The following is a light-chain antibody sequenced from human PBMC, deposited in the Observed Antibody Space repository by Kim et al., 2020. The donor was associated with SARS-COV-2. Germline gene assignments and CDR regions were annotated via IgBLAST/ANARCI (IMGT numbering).Light chain of an antibody. Sequence: ASLGDRVTITCRASQSISTYLAWYQHQPGKAPRVLIYKASTLESGVPSRFSGSGSGTEFTLTISSLQPDDFATYFCQQYSAFPGTFGQGTKVDIK. V-gene: IGKV1-5*03. CDR3: QQYSAFPGT. CDR2: KAS. CDR1: QSISTY. J-gene: IGKJ1*01.